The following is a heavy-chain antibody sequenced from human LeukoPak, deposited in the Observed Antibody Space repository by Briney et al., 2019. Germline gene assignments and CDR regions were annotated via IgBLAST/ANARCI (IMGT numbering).Heavy chain of an antibody. CDR1: GGSISSSSYY. V-gene: IGHV4-39*07. J-gene: IGHJ4*02. CDR3: ARDRSGTMVRGAAYYFDY. D-gene: IGHD3-10*01. Sequence: SETLSLTCTVSGGSISSSSYYWGWIRQPPGKRLEWIGSMYYSGSPYYNPSLKSRVTMSIDTSKNQFSLKLSSVTAADTAVYYCARDRSGTMVRGAAYYFDYWGQGTLVTVSS. CDR2: MYYSGSP.